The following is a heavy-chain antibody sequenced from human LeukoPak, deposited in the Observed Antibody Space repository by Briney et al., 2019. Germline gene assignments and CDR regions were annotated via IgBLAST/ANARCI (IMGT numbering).Heavy chain of an antibody. CDR2: LSYDGSNK. J-gene: IGHJ6*02. CDR1: GFTFSSYG. D-gene: IGHD2-15*01. CDR3: ARAATNYYYGMDV. Sequence: GGSLRLSCAASGFTFSSYGMHWVRQAPGKGLEWVAVLSYDGSNKYYADSVKGRFTISRDNSKNTLYLQMNSLRAEDTAVYYCARAATNYYYGMDVWGQGTTVTVSS. V-gene: IGHV3-30*03.